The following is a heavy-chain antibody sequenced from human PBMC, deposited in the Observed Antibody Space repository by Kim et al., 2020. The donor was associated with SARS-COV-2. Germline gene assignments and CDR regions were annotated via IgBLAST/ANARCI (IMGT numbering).Heavy chain of an antibody. J-gene: IGHJ4*02. CDR3: AAGDTPLVNN. CDR1: GASITNFY. CDR2: IYDRRTT. D-gene: IGHD1-26*01. Sequence: SETLSLTCAVSGASITNFYCNWIRQPPGKGLEWIGYIYDRRTTSYNPSLKSRVTISGDTSKNQCSLEVNSLTVANTAAYFCAAGDTPLVNNWGKGTPATV. V-gene: IGHV4-59*12.